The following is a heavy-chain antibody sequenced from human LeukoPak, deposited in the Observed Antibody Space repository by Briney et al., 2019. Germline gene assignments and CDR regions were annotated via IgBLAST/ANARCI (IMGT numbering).Heavy chain of an antibody. CDR1: GYTFTSYG. CDR3: ARDLVAGADGY. CDR2: ISAYNGNT. V-gene: IGHV1-18*01. Sequence: ASVKVSCKASGYTFTSYGISWVRQAPGQGLEWMGWISAYNGNTNCAQNFQGRVTMTRDTSISTAYMELSRLRSDDTAVYYCARDLVAGADGYWGQGTLVTVSS. D-gene: IGHD6-19*01. J-gene: IGHJ4*02.